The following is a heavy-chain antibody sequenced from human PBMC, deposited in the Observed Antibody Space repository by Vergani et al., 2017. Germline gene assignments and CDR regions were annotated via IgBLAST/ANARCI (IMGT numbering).Heavy chain of an antibody. D-gene: IGHD4-17*01. J-gene: IGHJ4*02. CDR1: GFTFSSYA. V-gene: IGHV3-30-3*01. Sequence: QVQLVESGGGVVQPGRSLRLSCAGSGFTFSSYAIHWVRQAPGKGLEWVAVISYDGSNKYYADSVKGRFTISRDNSKNTLYLQMNSLRAEDTAVYYCARPFYGDYTYYFDYWGQGTLVTVSS. CDR3: ARPFYGDYTYYFDY. CDR2: ISYDGSNK.